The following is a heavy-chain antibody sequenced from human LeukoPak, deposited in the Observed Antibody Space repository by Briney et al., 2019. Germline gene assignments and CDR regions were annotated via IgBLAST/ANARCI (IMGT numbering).Heavy chain of an antibody. CDR2: IYYSGRT. CDR3: ASVKSSDYEVAKDY. V-gene: IGHV4-61*05. D-gene: IGHD3-10*01. J-gene: IGHJ4*02. Sequence: SETLSLTCTVSGGSISSSSYYWGWIRQPPGKGLEWIGYIYYSGRTNYNPSLKSRVTISVDTSRNQFSLKLTSVAAADTAVYYCASVKSSDYEVAKDYWGQGTLVTVSS. CDR1: GGSISSSSYY.